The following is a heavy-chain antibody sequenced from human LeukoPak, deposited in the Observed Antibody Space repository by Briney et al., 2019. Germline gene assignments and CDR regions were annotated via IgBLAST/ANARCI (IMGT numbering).Heavy chain of an antibody. D-gene: IGHD2/OR15-2a*01. V-gene: IGHV3-74*01. CDR2: ISTDGSST. CDR3: ASYLTSIPSGMDA. J-gene: IGHJ6*02. Sequence: GGSLRLSCAASGFTFSRYWMHWLRQAPGKGPVWVSRISTDGSSTSYADSVKGRFTISRDNGKNTLYLQLNSLRAEDTAVYYCASYLTSIPSGMDAWGQGTTVTVSS. CDR1: GFTFSRYW.